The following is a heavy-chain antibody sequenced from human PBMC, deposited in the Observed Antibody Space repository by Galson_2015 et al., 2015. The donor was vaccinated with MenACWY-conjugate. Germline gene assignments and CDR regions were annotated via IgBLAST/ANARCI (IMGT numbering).Heavy chain of an antibody. Sequence: SLRLSCAASGFTFSTYWMYWVRHTPGKGLVWVSRISSDGSTTQYADSAKGRFPISRDNAKNTVYLQMNSLRAEYTAVYYCARGAFTHSASLYGYWGQGILVTVSS. CDR1: GFTFSTYW. CDR3: ARGAFTHSASLYGY. D-gene: IGHD2-2*02. CDR2: ISSDGSTT. V-gene: IGHV3-74*01. J-gene: IGHJ4*02.